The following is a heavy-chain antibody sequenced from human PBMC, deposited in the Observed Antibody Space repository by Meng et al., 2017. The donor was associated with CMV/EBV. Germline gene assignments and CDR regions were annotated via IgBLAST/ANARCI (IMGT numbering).Heavy chain of an antibody. V-gene: IGHV4-34*01. CDR3: ASSLTYPDY. J-gene: IGHJ4*02. CDR2: INHAGST. D-gene: IGHD2-15*01. CDR1: GGSFSGYY. Sequence: QLRLLKLWTGISSPLSTLSHSLAGNGGSFSGYYWSWLRHPQGNGLECIGEINHAGSTNDNPCHKSRVTISVDTSKIQFSLKLSSVTAADTAVYYCASSLTYPDYWGQGTLVTVSS.